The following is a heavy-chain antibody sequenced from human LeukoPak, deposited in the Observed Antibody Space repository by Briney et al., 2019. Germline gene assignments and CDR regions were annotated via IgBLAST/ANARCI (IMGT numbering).Heavy chain of an antibody. CDR3: ARPTYSSSSSKRLKSNDAFDI. V-gene: IGHV4-39*01. CDR2: IYYSGST. Sequence: PSETLSLTCTVSGGSISSSSYYWGWIRQPPGKGLEWIGSIYYSGSTYYNPSLKSRVTISVDTSKNQFSLKLSSVTAADTAVYYCARPTYSSSSSKRLKSNDAFDIWGQGTMVTVSS. D-gene: IGHD6-13*01. J-gene: IGHJ3*02. CDR1: GGSISSSSYY.